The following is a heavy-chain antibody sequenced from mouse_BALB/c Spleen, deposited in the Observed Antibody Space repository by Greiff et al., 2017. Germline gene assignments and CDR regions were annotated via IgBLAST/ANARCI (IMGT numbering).Heavy chain of an antibody. Sequence: EVQLVESGGGLVQPGGSRKLSCAASGFTFSSFGMHWVRQDPEKGLEWVAYISSGSSTIYYADTVKGRFTISRDNPKNTLCLQMTSLRSEDTAMYYCARVYGSSYGFAYWGQGTLVTVSA. CDR3: ARVYGSSYGFAY. D-gene: IGHD1-1*01. CDR1: GFTFSSFG. CDR2: ISSGSSTI. J-gene: IGHJ3*01. V-gene: IGHV5-17*02.